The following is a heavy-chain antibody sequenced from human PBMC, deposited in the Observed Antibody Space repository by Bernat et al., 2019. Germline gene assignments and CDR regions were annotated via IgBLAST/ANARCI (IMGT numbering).Heavy chain of an antibody. CDR1: GGSFRGYY. V-gene: IGHV4-34*01. D-gene: IGHD1-7*01. J-gene: IGHJ3*02. Sequence: QVQLQQWGAGLLKPSETLSLTCVVYGGSFRGYYWNLIRQPPGKGLEWIGEIHHSGSITYNPSLKSRVTISLDTSKNQFSLKLSSVTAADTAVYYCARIHWNYLSDAFDIWGQGTMVTVSS. CDR3: ARIHWNYLSDAFDI. CDR2: IHHSGSI.